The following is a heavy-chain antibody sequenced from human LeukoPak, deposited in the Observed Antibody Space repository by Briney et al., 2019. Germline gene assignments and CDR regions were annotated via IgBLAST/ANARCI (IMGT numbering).Heavy chain of an antibody. CDR3: ARAHLHYGDSIHDLDY. CDR2: IHPSGGST. J-gene: IGHJ4*02. D-gene: IGHD4-17*01. Sequence: ASVKVSCKASGSTFTSYYMHWVRQAPGQGLEWMGIIHPSGGSTSYAQKFQGRVTMTRDTSTSTVYMELSSLRSEDTAVYYCARAHLHYGDSIHDLDYWGQGTLVTVSS. CDR1: GSTFTSYY. V-gene: IGHV1-46*01.